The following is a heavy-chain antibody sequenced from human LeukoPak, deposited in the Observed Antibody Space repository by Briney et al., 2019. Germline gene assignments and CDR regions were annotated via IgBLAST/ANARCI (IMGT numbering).Heavy chain of an antibody. D-gene: IGHD6-6*01. J-gene: IGHJ4*02. V-gene: IGHV3-21*01. Sequence: SVKGRFTISRDNAKNSLFLQMNSLRAEDTAVYYCARYDDSIAARPFDHWGQGTLVTVSS. CDR3: ARYDDSIAARPFDH.